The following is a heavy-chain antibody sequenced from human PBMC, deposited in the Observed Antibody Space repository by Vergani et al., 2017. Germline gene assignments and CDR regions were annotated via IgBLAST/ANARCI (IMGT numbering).Heavy chain of an antibody. Sequence: QVQLVESGGGVVQPGRSLRLSCAASGFPFSSYGMHWVRHAPGKGLEWVAVILYDGSNKYYANSVKGRFTISRDNSKNTLYLQMNSQRAEDTAVYYCARSTPLGWVDPWGQGTLVTVSS. V-gene: IGHV3-33*01. D-gene: IGHD2-15*01. CDR1: GFPFSSYG. CDR2: ILYDGSNK. CDR3: ARSTPLGWVDP. J-gene: IGHJ5*02.